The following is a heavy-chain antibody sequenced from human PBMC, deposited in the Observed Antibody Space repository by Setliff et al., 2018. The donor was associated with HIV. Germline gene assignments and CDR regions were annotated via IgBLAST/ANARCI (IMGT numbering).Heavy chain of an antibody. V-gene: IGHV4-59*01. CDR3: ARSGYTSGFYWVFGAFGV. D-gene: IGHD3-22*01. CDR2: IQYGDIS. Sequence: KPSETLSLTCTVSGGSISNYYWTWIRQPPGKGPEWIASIQYGDISHYNPSLQSRVTISVDTSTKKFSLYLSSVNETDTAVYYCARSGYTSGFYWVFGAFGVWGQGTMVT. J-gene: IGHJ3*01. CDR1: GGSISNYY.